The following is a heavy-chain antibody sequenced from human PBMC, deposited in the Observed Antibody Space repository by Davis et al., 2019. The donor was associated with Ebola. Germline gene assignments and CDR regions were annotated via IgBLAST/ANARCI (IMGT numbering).Heavy chain of an antibody. Sequence: PRRSLRLSCAASGFIFSRYAMSWVRQAPGKGLKWVSSISVRSITYHADSVKGRFTISRDNSKNTLYLQMNSLRAEDTAVYYCAKVHPPTTVTTGWFDPWGQGTLVTVSS. V-gene: IGHV3-23*01. J-gene: IGHJ5*02. D-gene: IGHD4-17*01. CDR2: ISVRSIT. CDR3: AKVHPPTTVTTGWFDP. CDR1: GFIFSRYA.